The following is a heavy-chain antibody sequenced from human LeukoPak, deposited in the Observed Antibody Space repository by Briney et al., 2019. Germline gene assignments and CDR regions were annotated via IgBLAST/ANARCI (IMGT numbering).Heavy chain of an antibody. V-gene: IGHV1-2*02. CDR2: INPNSGGT. CDR1: GYTFTGYY. Sequence: ASVKVSCKASGYTFTGYYMHWVRQAPGQGLEWMGWINPNSGGTNYAQEFQGRVTMTRDTSISTAYMELSRLRSDDTAVYYCARGVGVLRFLEWFPYYFDYWGQGTLVTVSS. CDR3: ARGVGVLRFLEWFPYYFDY. J-gene: IGHJ4*02. D-gene: IGHD3-3*01.